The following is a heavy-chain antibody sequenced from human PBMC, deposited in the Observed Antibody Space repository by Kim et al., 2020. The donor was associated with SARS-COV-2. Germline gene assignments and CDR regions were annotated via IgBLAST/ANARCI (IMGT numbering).Heavy chain of an antibody. CDR1: GGSFSGYY. D-gene: IGHD6-13*01. Sequence: SETLSLTCAVYGGSFSGYYWSWIRQPPGKGLEWIGEINHSGSTNYNPSLKSRVTISVDTSKNQFSLKLSSVTAADTAVYYCARGPYSSSWYYFDYWDQGTLVTVSS. J-gene: IGHJ4*02. V-gene: IGHV4-34*01. CDR3: ARGPYSSSWYYFDY. CDR2: INHSGST.